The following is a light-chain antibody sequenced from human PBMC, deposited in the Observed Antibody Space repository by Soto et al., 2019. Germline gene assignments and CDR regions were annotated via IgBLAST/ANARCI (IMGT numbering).Light chain of an antibody. J-gene: IGLJ3*02. CDR3: AAWDDSLSAWV. CDR1: SSNIGGNY. V-gene: IGLV1-47*01. Sequence: QSVLTQPPSASGTPGQRVTISCSGSSSNIGGNYVNWYQQLPGTAPKLLIYRNNQGPSGVPDRFSGSKSGTSASLAISGLRFEDEADYYCAAWDDSLSAWVFGGGTKLTVL. CDR2: RNN.